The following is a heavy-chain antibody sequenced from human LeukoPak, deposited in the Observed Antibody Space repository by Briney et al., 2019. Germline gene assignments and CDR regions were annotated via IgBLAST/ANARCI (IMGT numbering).Heavy chain of an antibody. D-gene: IGHD6-19*01. Sequence: PGGSLRLSCAASGFTVNTNYMSWVRQAPGKGREWVSVIYSGGSTYYADSVKGRFTISRDISRNTLYLQMNSLRAEDTAVYYCARGGSVAGPDYWGQGTLVTVSS. CDR1: GFTVNTNY. CDR2: IYSGGST. J-gene: IGHJ4*02. V-gene: IGHV3-66*01. CDR3: ARGGSVAGPDY.